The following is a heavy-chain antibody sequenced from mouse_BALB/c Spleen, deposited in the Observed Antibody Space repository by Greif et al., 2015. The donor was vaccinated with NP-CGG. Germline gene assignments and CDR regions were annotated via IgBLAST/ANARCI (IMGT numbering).Heavy chain of an antibody. CDR1: GFNIKDTY. CDR3: ARSGYYGSSYWYFDV. V-gene: IGHV14-3*02. Sequence: VQLQQPGAELVKPGASVKLSCTASGFNIKDTYMHWVKQRPEQGLEWIGRIDPANGNTKYDPKFQGKATITADTSSNTAYLQLSSLTSEDTAVYYYARSGYYGSSYWYFDVWGAGTTVTVSS. D-gene: IGHD1-1*01. CDR2: IDPANGNT. J-gene: IGHJ1*01.